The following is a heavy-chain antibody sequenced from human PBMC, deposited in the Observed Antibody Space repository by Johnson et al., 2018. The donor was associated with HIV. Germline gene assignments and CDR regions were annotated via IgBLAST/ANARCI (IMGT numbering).Heavy chain of an antibody. Sequence: EVQLVESGGGLVQPGRSLRLSCAASGFTFNDYAMHWVRQAPGKGLEWVSGISWNSGSIGYADSVKGRFTISRDNAKNSLFLQMNGLRAEDTAVYYCARAPYNWNLGLFDAFDVWGQGTKVTVSA. CDR3: ARAPYNWNLGLFDAFDV. CDR2: ISWNSGSI. V-gene: IGHV3-9*01. CDR1: GFTFNDYA. D-gene: IGHD1-7*01. J-gene: IGHJ3*01.